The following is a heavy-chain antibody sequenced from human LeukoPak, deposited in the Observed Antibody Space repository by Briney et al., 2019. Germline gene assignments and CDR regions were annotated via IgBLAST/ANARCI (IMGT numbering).Heavy chain of an antibody. CDR2: ISYSGST. Sequence: SETLSLTCTVSGGSISSHYWSWIRQPPGKGLEWIGYISYSGSTDYNPSLKSRVTISVDTSNNQFSLRLTSVTASDTPVYYCAREESMVRGVSWFDPWGQGTLVTVSS. J-gene: IGHJ5*02. D-gene: IGHD3-10*01. CDR3: AREESMVRGVSWFDP. CDR1: GGSISSHY. V-gene: IGHV4-59*11.